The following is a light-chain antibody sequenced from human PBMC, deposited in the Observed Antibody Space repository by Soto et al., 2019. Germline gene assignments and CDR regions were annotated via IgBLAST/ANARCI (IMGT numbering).Light chain of an antibody. Sequence: DIRMTQSPSSLSASVGDRVTITCRASQNIFSYLNRYQQKPGKAPNLLIYAASNLQSGVPSRFSVSGSWTDFTLTISSLQREDFATYHCQQSYSAPLTFVQGTKVEIK. V-gene: IGKV1-39*01. CDR1: QNIFSY. J-gene: IGKJ1*01. CDR3: QQSYSAPLT. CDR2: AAS.